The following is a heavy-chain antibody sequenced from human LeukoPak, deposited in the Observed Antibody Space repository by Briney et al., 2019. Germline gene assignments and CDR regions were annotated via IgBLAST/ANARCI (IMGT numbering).Heavy chain of an antibody. J-gene: IGHJ6*03. D-gene: IGHD2-15*01. CDR3: AKDTTAWWYHRAYMDV. CDR1: GFTFSSYA. Sequence: PRGSLRLSCAASGFTFSSYAMSWVRQAPGGGLEWGSAISGSGDTTYHADSVKGRFTISRDNSENRLSLQMDSLRAEDTAVYFCAKDTTAWWYHRAYMDVWGKGTTVTVSS. CDR2: ISGSGDTT. V-gene: IGHV3-23*01.